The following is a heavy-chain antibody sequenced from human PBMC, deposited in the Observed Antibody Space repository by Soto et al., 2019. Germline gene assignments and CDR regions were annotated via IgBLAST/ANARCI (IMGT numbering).Heavy chain of an antibody. CDR2: IYYSGST. CDR1: GGSISSSSFH. D-gene: IGHD6-13*01. V-gene: IGHV4-39*01. CDR3: ARRERAAGTDWWFDP. Sequence: SETLSLTCTVSGGSISSSSFHWGWIRQPPGKRLERIGSIYYSGSTYYSPSLKSRVTISVDTSKNQFSLKLSSVTAADTAVYYCARRERAAGTDWWFDPWGQGTLVTVSS. J-gene: IGHJ5*02.